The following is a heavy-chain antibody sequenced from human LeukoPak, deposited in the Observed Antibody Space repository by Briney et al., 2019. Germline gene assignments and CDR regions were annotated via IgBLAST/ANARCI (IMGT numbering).Heavy chain of an antibody. CDR1: GFTVSSYE. Sequence: PGGSLRLSCAASGFTVSSYELNWVRQAPGKGPEWVSYISRSGITIYYADSVKGRFTISRDNAKNSLYLQMNSLRADDTAVYYCARTGDWEYFFDRWGQGTLVTVSS. V-gene: IGHV3-48*03. D-gene: IGHD7-27*01. CDR3: ARTGDWEYFFDR. J-gene: IGHJ4*02. CDR2: ISRSGITI.